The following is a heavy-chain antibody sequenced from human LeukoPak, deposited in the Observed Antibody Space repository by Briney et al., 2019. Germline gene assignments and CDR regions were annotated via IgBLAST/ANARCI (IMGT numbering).Heavy chain of an antibody. J-gene: IGHJ4*02. CDR3: ASPSAGSSSWYGFDY. Sequence: SETLSLTCAVYGGSFSGYYWSWIRQPPGKGLEWIGEINHSGSTNYNPSLKSRVTISVDTSKNQFSLKLSSVTAADTAVYYCASPSAGSSSWYGFDYWGQGTLVTVSS. D-gene: IGHD6-13*01. CDR2: INHSGST. CDR1: GGSFSGYY. V-gene: IGHV4-34*01.